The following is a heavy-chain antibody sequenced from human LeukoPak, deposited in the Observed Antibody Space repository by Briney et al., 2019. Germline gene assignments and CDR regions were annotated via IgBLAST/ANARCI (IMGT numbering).Heavy chain of an antibody. CDR3: AGARGSSGWYIWQH. V-gene: IGHV4-59*01. CDR1: GGSISSYY. CDR2: IYYSGST. J-gene: IGHJ1*01. D-gene: IGHD6-19*01. Sequence: SETLSLNCTVSGGSISSYYWSWIRQPPGKGLEWIGYIYYSGSTNYNPSLKSRATISVDTSKNQFSLKLSSVTAADTAVYYCAGARGSSGWYIWQHWGQGTLVTVSS.